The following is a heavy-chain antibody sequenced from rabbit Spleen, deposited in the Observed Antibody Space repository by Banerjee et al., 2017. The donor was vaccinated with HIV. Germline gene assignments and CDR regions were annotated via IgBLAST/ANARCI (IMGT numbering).Heavy chain of an antibody. CDR1: GFDLSGYDY. Sequence: QEQLEESGGGLVKPEGSLTLTCKASGFDLSGYDYMCWVRQAPGEGLQLIACIYTSSGSTWYSSWVNGRFTISRSTSPNTTDLRMTSRTAADTATYFCARDQAGYAGYGYTWGLWGPGTLVTVS. V-gene: IGHV1S43*01. CDR3: ARDQAGYAGYGYTWGL. CDR2: IYTSSGST. J-gene: IGHJ4*01. D-gene: IGHD6-1*01.